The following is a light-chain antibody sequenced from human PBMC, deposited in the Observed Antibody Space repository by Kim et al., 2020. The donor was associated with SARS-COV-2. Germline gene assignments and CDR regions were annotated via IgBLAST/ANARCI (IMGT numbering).Light chain of an antibody. V-gene: IGLV3-1*01. CDR3: QAWDSSTVV. Sequence: VTPGQTASITCSGDKLGDKYACLYQQKPGQSPVLVIYQDSKRPSGIPERFSGSNSGNTATLTISGTQAMDEADYYCQAWDSSTVVFGGGTQLTVL. CDR2: QDS. J-gene: IGLJ2*01. CDR1: KLGDKY.